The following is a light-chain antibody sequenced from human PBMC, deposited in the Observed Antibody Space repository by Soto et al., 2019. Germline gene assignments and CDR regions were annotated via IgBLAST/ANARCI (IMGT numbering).Light chain of an antibody. CDR3: QQYYSTPLT. Sequence: DIVMTQSPDSLAVSLGERAIINCKSSQSVLYSSNNRNYLAWYQQKPGQPPKLLIYWASTRESGVPDRFSGSGSGTDFTLTISSLQAEDVAVYYCQQYYSTPLTFGGGTKAEIK. CDR1: QSVLYSSNNRNY. V-gene: IGKV4-1*01. CDR2: WAS. J-gene: IGKJ4*01.